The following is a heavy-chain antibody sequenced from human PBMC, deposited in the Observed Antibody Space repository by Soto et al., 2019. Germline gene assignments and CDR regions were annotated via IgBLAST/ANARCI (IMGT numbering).Heavy chain of an antibody. D-gene: IGHD2-15*01. CDR3: ARVYCSGGSCYHKPSGIYYYYYGMDV. Sequence: ASVKVSCKASGGTFSSYAISWVRQAPGQGLEWMGGIIPIFGTANYAQKFQGRVTITADESTSTAYMELSSLRSEDTAVYYCARVYCSGGSCYHKPSGIYYYYYGMDVWGQGTTVTVSS. CDR1: GGTFSSYA. J-gene: IGHJ6*02. V-gene: IGHV1-69*13. CDR2: IIPIFGTA.